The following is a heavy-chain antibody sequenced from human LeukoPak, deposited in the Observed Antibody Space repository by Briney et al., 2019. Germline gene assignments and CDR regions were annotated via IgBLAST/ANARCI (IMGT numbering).Heavy chain of an antibody. Sequence: PGGSLRLSCAASGFTFSSYAMSWVRQAPGKGLEWVSAISGSGGSTYSADSVKGRFTISRDNSKDTLFLQMNSLRAEDTAIYYCVRDIELSTWGLGTMVTVSS. D-gene: IGHD3-16*02. CDR3: VRDIELST. CDR2: ISGSGGST. J-gene: IGHJ3*01. V-gene: IGHV3-23*01. CDR1: GFTFSSYA.